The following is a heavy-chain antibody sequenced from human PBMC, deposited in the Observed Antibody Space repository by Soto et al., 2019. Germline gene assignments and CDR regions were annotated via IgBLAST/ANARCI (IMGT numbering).Heavy chain of an antibody. CDR1: GFTLTGYE. D-gene: IGHD3-9*01. CDR3: GRGGESGCCPATCYYYDY. V-gene: IGHV3-48*03. CDR2: ISHTSSAI. J-gene: IGHJ4*02. Sequence: PGASRRLSCAASGFTLTGYEMNWVRQAPGKGLELVSYISHTSSAIYYADSVRGRFTISRDNDKNTVSLRLNSLRAEDTAVYFCGRGGESGCCPATCYYYDYWGQGTQVTDSS.